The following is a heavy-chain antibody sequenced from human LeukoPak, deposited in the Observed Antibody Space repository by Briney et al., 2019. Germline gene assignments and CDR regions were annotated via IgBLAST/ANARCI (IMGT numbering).Heavy chain of an antibody. CDR2: IYHSGST. V-gene: IGHV4-38-2*02. CDR3: AGNYDILTGYYSLFGAFDI. Sequence: SETLSLTCTVSGYSISSGYYWGWIRQPPGKGLERIGSIYHSGSTYYNPSLKSRVTISVDTSKNQFSLKLSSVTAADTAVYYCAGNYDILTGYYSLFGAFDIWGQGTMVTVSS. J-gene: IGHJ3*02. CDR1: GYSISSGYY. D-gene: IGHD3-9*01.